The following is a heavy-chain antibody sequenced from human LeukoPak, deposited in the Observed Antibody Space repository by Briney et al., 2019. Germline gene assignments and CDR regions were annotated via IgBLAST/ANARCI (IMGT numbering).Heavy chain of an antibody. Sequence: SETLSLTCTVSGGSLTNYYWGWIRQPPGKGLDWIGYIYYAGSTSYNPSLNGRVTISLDTSKKQFSLKLTSVTAADTAVYYCTRGGFTFFDIWGQGTMVTVSS. D-gene: IGHD5-12*01. CDR2: IYYAGST. V-gene: IGHV4-59*01. CDR1: GGSLTNYY. CDR3: TRGGFTFFDI. J-gene: IGHJ3*02.